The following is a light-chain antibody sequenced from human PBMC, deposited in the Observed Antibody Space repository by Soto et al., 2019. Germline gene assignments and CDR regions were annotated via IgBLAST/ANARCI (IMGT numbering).Light chain of an antibody. Sequence: QSALTQPPSASGSPGQSVTISCTGTSSDVGGYNYVSWYQQHTGKAPKLMIYDVGKRPSGVPDRFSGSKSGNTASLTVSGLQAEDEADYYCSSYGGRKNLLFGGGTKLT. J-gene: IGLJ2*01. CDR1: SSDVGGYNY. CDR3: SSYGGRKNLL. V-gene: IGLV2-8*01. CDR2: DVG.